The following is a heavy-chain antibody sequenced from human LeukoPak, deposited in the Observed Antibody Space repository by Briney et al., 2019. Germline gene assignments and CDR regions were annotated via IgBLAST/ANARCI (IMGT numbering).Heavy chain of an antibody. CDR3: AKDFNWGWDY. CDR2: IRNDGSNE. D-gene: IGHD7-27*01. V-gene: IGHV3-30*02. CDR1: GFTFSDYG. J-gene: IGHJ4*02. Sequence: QAGGSLRLSCAASGFTFSDYGMHWVRQAPGKGLEWVAFIRNDGSNEYYPDSVKGRFTISRDDSKNTLFLQMNSLRPEDTALYYCAKDFNWGWDYWGQGTLVTVSS.